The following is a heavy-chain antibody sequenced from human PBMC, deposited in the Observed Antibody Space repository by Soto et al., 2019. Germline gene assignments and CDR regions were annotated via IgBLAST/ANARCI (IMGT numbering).Heavy chain of an antibody. CDR2: IYPGDSDT. V-gene: IGHV5-51*01. Sequence: GASVKVSCKASGYIFVNYGIGWVRQMPGKGLEWMGIIYPGDSDTRYSPSFQGQVTISADKSISTAYLQWSSLKASDTAMYYCARQASTIFGVVKDYYYYYGMDVWGQGTTVTVSS. CDR1: GYIFVNYG. J-gene: IGHJ6*02. CDR3: ARQASTIFGVVKDYYYYYGMDV. D-gene: IGHD3-3*01.